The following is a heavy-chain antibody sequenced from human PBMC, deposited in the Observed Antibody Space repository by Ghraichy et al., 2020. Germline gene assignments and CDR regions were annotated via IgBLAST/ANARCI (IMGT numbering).Heavy chain of an antibody. J-gene: IGHJ6*02. V-gene: IGHV2-26*01. D-gene: IGHD3-3*01. CDR3: HIRTRSYDFWSGYNPYYYYGMDV. CDR2: IFSNDEK. Sequence: GPTLVKPTETLTLTCTVSGFSLSNARMGVSWIRQPPGKALEWLAHIFSNDEKSYSTSLKSRLTISKETSKSQVVLTMTNMDPVDTATYYCHIRTRSYDFWSGYNPYYYYGMDVWGQGTTVTVSS. CDR1: GFSLSNARMG.